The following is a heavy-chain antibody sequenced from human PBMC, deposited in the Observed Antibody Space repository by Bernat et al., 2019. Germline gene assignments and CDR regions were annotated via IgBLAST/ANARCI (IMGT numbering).Heavy chain of an antibody. CDR2: IWNNGSNE. J-gene: IGHJ6*02. D-gene: IGHD4-17*01. CDR1: KFTFSSYG. Sequence: QVQLVESGGGVVQTERSQRLSCEASKFTFSSYGMHWVRQAPGKGLEWVAVIWNNGSNENYADSVKGRFTISRDNSKNTLYLQMNNLRAEDTAVYYCARVSLYGAPASAMDVWGQGTTVTVSS. V-gene: IGHV3-33*01. CDR3: ARVSLYGAPASAMDV.